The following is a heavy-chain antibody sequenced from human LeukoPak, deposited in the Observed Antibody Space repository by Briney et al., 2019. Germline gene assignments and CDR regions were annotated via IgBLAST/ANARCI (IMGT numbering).Heavy chain of an antibody. Sequence: GALVKLSCKASGYTFTSYDINWVRQATGQGLEWMGWMNPNRGNTDYAQKFQGKVTMTSNSSISTAYMELSSLRSDDTAVYYCAMSRQLRFWEWYRSYFFDYWGQGTLVTVSS. V-gene: IGHV1-8*01. CDR3: AMSRQLRFWEWYRSYFFDY. J-gene: IGHJ4*02. CDR2: MNPNRGNT. D-gene: IGHD3-3*01. CDR1: GYTFTSYD.